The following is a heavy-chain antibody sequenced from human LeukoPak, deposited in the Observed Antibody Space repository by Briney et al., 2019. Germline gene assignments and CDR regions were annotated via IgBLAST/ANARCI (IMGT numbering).Heavy chain of an antibody. J-gene: IGHJ3*02. Sequence: SETLSLTCAVYGGSFSGYYWSWIRQPPGKGLEWIAEINHSGSTNYNPSLKSRVTISIDTSKNQFSLKLRSVTAADTAVYYCARDQGEGAFDIWGQGTMVTVSS. CDR1: GGSFSGYY. CDR2: INHSGST. CDR3: ARDQGEGAFDI. V-gene: IGHV4-34*01.